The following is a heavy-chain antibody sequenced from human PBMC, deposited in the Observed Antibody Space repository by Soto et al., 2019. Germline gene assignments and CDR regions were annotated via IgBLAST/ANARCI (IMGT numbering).Heavy chain of an antibody. D-gene: IGHD3-16*02. J-gene: IGHJ6*01. V-gene: IGHV4-34*01. CDR1: GGSFSGYY. CDR2: INHSGST. Sequence: SETLYLTCAVYGGSFSGYYWSWIRQPLGKGLEWIGVINHSGSTNYNPSLKSRVTISVDTSKNQFSLKLSSVTAADTAVYYCARGCYDYVWGSYRSNYYYGMDVWGQGTTVTVSS. CDR3: ARGCYDYVWGSYRSNYYYGMDV.